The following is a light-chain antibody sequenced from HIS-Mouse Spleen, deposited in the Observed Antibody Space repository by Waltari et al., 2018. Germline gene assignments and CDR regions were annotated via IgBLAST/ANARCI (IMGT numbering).Light chain of an antibody. CDR3: CSYAGSSTSVV. CDR1: SSDVGSYNL. Sequence: QSALTQPASVSGSPGQSITISCTGTSSDVGSYNLVSWYQQHPGKAPKLMIYEGSKRPSGVSKRFSGSKSGNTASLTISGLQAEDEADYYCCSYAGSSTSVVFGGGTKLTVL. J-gene: IGLJ2*01. CDR2: EGS. V-gene: IGLV2-23*01.